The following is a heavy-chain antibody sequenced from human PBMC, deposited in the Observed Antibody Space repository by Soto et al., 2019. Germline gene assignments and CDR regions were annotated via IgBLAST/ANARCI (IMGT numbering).Heavy chain of an antibody. V-gene: IGHV3-23*01. D-gene: IGHD3-9*01. CDR2: ISGSAAST. CDR1: GFTFSGYA. J-gene: IGHJ1*01. CDR3: AKDVHYDILTGIEYFHH. Sequence: EVQLLGSGGGLVQPGGSLRLSCAASGFTFSGYAMSWVRQAPGKGLEWVSGISGSAASTNYADSVKGRFTISRDNSKSTMYLPMNRLRAEDTAVYYCAKDVHYDILTGIEYFHHWAQGTLVTVSS.